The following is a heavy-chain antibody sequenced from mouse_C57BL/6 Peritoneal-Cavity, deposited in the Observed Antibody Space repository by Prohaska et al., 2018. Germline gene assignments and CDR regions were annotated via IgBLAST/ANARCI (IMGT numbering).Heavy chain of an antibody. CDR3: AGMGYYFDY. CDR2: IYPGDGDT. V-gene: IGHV1-82*01. Sequence: QVQLQQSGPALVKPGASVKISCKASGYAFSSSWMNWVKQRPGKGLEWIGRIYPGDGDTNYNGKFKGKATLTADKSSSTAYMQLSSMTSEDAAVYFCAGMGYYFDYWGQGTTLTVSS. CDR1: GYAFSSSW. J-gene: IGHJ2*01.